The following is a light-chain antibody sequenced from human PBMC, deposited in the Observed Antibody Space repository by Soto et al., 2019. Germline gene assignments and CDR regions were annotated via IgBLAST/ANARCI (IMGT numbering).Light chain of an antibody. J-gene: IGLJ2*01. V-gene: IGLV2-14*01. CDR1: SSDIGGYDY. CDR3: TSYASGSSHVV. Sequence: QSALTQPASVSGSPGQSITLSCTGTSSDIGGYDYVSWYQRHPGKAPKLIIYDVNNRPSGVSNRFSGSKSGNTASLTISGLQAEDEAGDYCTSYASGSSHVVFGGGTKLTVL. CDR2: DVN.